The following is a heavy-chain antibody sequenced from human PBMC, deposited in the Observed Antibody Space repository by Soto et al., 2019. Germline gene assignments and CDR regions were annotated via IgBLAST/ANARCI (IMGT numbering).Heavy chain of an antibody. CDR2: MNPNSGNT. V-gene: IGHV1-8*01. CDR1: GYTFTSYD. D-gene: IGHD6-19*01. J-gene: IGHJ6*03. CDR3: ARGAEQWLVVHYYYYMDV. Sequence: ASVKVSCKASGYTFTSYDINWVRQATGQGLEWMGWMNPNSGNTGYAQKFQGRVTMTRNTSISTAYMELSSLRSEDTAVYYCARGAEQWLVVHYYYYMDVWGKGTTVTVSS.